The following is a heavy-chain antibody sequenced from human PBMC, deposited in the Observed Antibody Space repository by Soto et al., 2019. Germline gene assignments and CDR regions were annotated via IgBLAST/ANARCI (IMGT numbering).Heavy chain of an antibody. J-gene: IGHJ6*02. Sequence: QVQLVQSGAEVKKPGASVKVSCKASGYTFTSYGISWVRQAPGQGLEWMGWISAYNGNTNYAQKLQGRVTMTTDTSTSSAYMELRSLRSDDTAVYYCARDRIAVADYYYYGMDVWGQGTTVTVSS. D-gene: IGHD6-19*01. V-gene: IGHV1-18*04. CDR1: GYTFTSYG. CDR2: ISAYNGNT. CDR3: ARDRIAVADYYYYGMDV.